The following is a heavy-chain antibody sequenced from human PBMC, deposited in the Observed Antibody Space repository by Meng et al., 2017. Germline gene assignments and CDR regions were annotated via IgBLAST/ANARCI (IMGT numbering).Heavy chain of an antibody. Sequence: LRLSCTVSGGSISSGSYYWSWIRQPAGKGLEWIGRIYTSGSTNYNPSLKSRVTISVDTSKNQFSLKLSSVTAADTAVYYCARESRMVRGVIGTYYYYYGMDVWGQGTMVTVSS. CDR3: ARESRMVRGVIGTYYYYYGMDV. V-gene: IGHV4-61*02. D-gene: IGHD3-10*01. CDR1: GGSISSGSYY. CDR2: IYTSGST. J-gene: IGHJ6*02.